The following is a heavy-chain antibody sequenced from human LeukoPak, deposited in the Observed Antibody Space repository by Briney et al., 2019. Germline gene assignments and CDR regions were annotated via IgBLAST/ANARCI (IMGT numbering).Heavy chain of an antibody. CDR2: IYSGGDT. J-gene: IGHJ4*02. Sequence: GGSLRLSCAASGFTINSNYMSWVRQAPGKGLEWVSLIYSGGDTYYADSVKGRFTISRDNSKNTLYLQMNSLRAEDTAVYYCARSLYFDYWGQGTLVTVSS. CDR1: GFTINSNY. V-gene: IGHV3-66*01. CDR3: ARSLYFDY.